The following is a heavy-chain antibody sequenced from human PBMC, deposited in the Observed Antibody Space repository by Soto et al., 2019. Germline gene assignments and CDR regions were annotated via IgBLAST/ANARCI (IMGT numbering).Heavy chain of an antibody. V-gene: IGHV3-30-3*01. D-gene: IGHD3-22*01. CDR2: ILCDGGTK. J-gene: IGHJ6*02. CDR3: AREGMSAPIEYDTSAYPNNYYYYYGMDV. Sequence: QVQLVESWGGVVQPGRSRRLCCAAFGFPFSSFAMHWVRRAPGKGLEWLAVILCDGGTKNNADSVKGRLTISTDNSKDTQDLQVNSLTAEDTAVSYCAREGMSAPIEYDTSAYPNNYYYYYGMDVWGQGTPVTVSS. CDR1: GFPFSSFA.